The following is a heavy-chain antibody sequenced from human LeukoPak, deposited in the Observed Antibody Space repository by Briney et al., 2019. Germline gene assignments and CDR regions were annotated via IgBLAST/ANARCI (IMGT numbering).Heavy chain of an antibody. J-gene: IGHJ4*02. CDR2: IRYDGSNK. V-gene: IGHV3-30*02. CDR3: ARATRYSSSSNY. D-gene: IGHD6-6*01. Sequence: GGSLRLSCAASGFTFSSYGMHWVRQAPGKGLEWVAFIRYDGSNKYYADSVKGRFTISRDNSKNTLYLQMNSLRAEDTAVYYCARATRYSSSSNYWGQGTLVTASS. CDR1: GFTFSSYG.